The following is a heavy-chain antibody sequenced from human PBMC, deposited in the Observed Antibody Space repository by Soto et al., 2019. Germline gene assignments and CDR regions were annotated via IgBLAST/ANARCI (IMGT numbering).Heavy chain of an antibody. J-gene: IGHJ6*02. CDR1: GGTFSSYA. Sequence: QVQLVQSGAEVKKPGSSVKVSCKASGGTFSSYAISWVRQAPGQGLEWMGGIIPIFGTANYAQKFQGRVTITADESTSTAYMELSSLRSEDTAVYYCARDDDFWSGNYYYYGMDVWGRGTTVTVSS. D-gene: IGHD3-3*01. CDR2: IIPIFGTA. CDR3: ARDDDFWSGNYYYYGMDV. V-gene: IGHV1-69*12.